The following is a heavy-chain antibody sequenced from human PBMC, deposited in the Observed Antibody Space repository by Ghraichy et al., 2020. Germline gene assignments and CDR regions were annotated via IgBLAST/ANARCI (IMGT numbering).Heavy chain of an antibody. CDR2: IYYSGNT. J-gene: IGHJ6*02. V-gene: IGHV4-31*03. CDR1: GGAVRSGGDY. Sequence: QTLSLTCTVSGGAVRSGGDYWSWIRQHPGKGLEWIGYIYYSGNTYYTPSLKSRLTISVDTSKNQFSLRLTSVTAADPVVYNCARGLVDSHYYGMDVWGQGTTVTVSS. D-gene: IGHD1-26*01. CDR3: ARGLVDSHYYGMDV.